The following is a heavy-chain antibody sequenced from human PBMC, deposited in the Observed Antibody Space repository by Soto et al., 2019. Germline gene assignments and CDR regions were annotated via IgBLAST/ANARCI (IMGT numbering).Heavy chain of an antibody. CDR3: ARGVGMVAARVAFDI. CDR1: GGSISSYY. J-gene: IGHJ3*02. Sequence: QVQLQESGPGLVKPSETLSLTCSVSGGSISSYYWSWLRQPPGKGLDWIGYIHFSGSTIYNPSLNSRVTISIDTSKNQFSLNLNSVTAADTAVDYCARGVGMVAARVAFDIWGQGSMVSVTS. V-gene: IGHV4-59*01. CDR2: IHFSGST. D-gene: IGHD2-15*01.